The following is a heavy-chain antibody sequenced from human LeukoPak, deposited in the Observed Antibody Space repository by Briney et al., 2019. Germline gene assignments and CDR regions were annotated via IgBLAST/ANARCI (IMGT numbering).Heavy chain of an antibody. CDR3: ANLRFLEWLFHDY. Sequence: PGGSLRLSCAASGFTLSSYAMSWVRQAPGKGLEWVSAISGSGGSTYYADSVKGRFTISRDNSKNTLYLQMNSLRAEDTAVYYCANLRFLEWLFHDYWGQGTLVTVSS. D-gene: IGHD3-3*01. CDR1: GFTLSSYA. CDR2: ISGSGGST. V-gene: IGHV3-23*01. J-gene: IGHJ4*02.